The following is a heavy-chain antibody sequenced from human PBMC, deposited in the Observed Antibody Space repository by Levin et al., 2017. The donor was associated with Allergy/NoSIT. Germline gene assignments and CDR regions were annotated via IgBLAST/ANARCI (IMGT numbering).Heavy chain of an antibody. CDR3: ASAPNRHYSDY. V-gene: IGHV4-61*01. J-gene: IGHJ4*02. D-gene: IGHD4/OR15-4a*01. CDR1: GGSVSSATYY. Sequence: GSLRLSCAVSGGSVSSATYYWSWIRQPPGKGLEWIGYIYYDGSTNYNPSLRSRVTISVDTGKNQFSLGLSSVTAEDTAVYYCASAPNRHYSDYWGQGSLVTVSS. CDR2: IYYDGST.